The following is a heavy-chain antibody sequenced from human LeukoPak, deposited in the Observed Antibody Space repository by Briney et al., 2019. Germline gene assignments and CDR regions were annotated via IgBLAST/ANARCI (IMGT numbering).Heavy chain of an antibody. J-gene: IGHJ4*02. Sequence: GGSLRLSCAASEFTFSTYAMSWVRQAPGKGLEWVSTVSGTGGNTYYTASVKGRFTISRDSSKDTLYLQMNSLRAEDTAVYYCAKMGAWSKYYFDYWGQGTLVTVSS. CDR3: AKMGAWSKYYFDY. CDR1: EFTFSTYA. V-gene: IGHV3-23*01. CDR2: VSGTGGNT. D-gene: IGHD6-19*01.